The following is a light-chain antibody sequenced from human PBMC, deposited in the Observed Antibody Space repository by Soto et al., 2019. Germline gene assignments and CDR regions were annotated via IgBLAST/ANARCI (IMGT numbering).Light chain of an antibody. CDR2: GAS. Sequence: EIVMTQSPATLSVSPGERATLSCRASQSVSSNLAWYQHKPGQAPRLLIYGASTRATAVPARFSGSGSETEFTLTIRSLQSEDFAVYFCQQYNNWPSFGQGTRLEI. CDR3: QQYNNWPS. V-gene: IGKV3-15*01. J-gene: IGKJ5*01. CDR1: QSVSSN.